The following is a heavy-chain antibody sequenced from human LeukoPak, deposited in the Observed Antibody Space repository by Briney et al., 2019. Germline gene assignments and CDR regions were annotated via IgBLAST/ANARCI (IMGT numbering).Heavy chain of an antibody. CDR3: ARMYYYDNSGDDNWFDP. CDR1: GYSFTNYD. V-gene: IGHV1-8*03. Sequence: ASVKVSCKASGYSFTNYDVNWVRQATGQGLEWMGWLNPNTGNTGYAQKFQGRVTITRNTSISTAYLELSSLRSEDTAIYYCARMYYYDNSGDDNWFDPWGQGTLVTVSS. D-gene: IGHD3-22*01. J-gene: IGHJ5*02. CDR2: LNPNTGNT.